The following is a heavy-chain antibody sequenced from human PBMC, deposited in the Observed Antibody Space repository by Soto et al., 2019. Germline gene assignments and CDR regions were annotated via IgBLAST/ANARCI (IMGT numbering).Heavy chain of an antibody. D-gene: IGHD1-1*01. Sequence: KGLEWIGYIYYSGSTNYNPSLKSRVTISVDTSKNQFSLKLSSVTAADTAVYYCARHGSKKGGVNWFDPWGQGTLVTVSS. V-gene: IGHV4-59*08. CDR2: IYYSGST. CDR3: ARHGSKKGGVNWFDP. J-gene: IGHJ5*02.